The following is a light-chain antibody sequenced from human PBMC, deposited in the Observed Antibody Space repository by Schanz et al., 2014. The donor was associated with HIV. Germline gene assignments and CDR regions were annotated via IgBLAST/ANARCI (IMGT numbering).Light chain of an antibody. Sequence: EIVLTQSPGTLSLSPGERGTLSCRASQSLSSTYLSWYQQKPGQAPRLLIYDASNRATGIPARFSGSGSGTDFTLTISSLEPEDFAVYYCQQRSNWPLMYTFGQGTKLEIK. CDR2: DAS. J-gene: IGKJ2*01. CDR1: QSLSSTY. CDR3: QQRSNWPLMYT. V-gene: IGKV3-11*01.